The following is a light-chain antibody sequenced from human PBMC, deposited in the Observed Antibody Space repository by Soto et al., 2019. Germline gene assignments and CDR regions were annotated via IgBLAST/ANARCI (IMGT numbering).Light chain of an antibody. Sequence: DILMTQPPSILSTYVGDRVTITCRASQSISSWLAWYQQKPGKAPKLLIYDASSLESGVPSRFSGSGSGTEFTLTISILQPDEFATYYCQQHNSYWTFGQGTKVDIK. CDR1: QSISSW. CDR2: DAS. CDR3: QQHNSYWT. V-gene: IGKV1-5*01. J-gene: IGKJ1*01.